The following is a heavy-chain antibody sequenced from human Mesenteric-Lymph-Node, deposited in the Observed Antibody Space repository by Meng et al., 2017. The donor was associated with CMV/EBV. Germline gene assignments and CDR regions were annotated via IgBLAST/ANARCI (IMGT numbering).Heavy chain of an antibody. CDR2: ITTSGTYT. D-gene: IGHD6-13*01. Sequence: GGSLRLSCAASGFSFSSYSMNWVRQAPGKGLEWVSSITTSGTYTYYADSVKGRFTISRDNAKNSLFLQMDSLRAEDTALYYCAKVGGYSSSWFDYWGQGTLVTVSS. V-gene: IGHV3-21*04. J-gene: IGHJ4*02. CDR3: AKVGGYSSSWFDY. CDR1: GFSFSSYS.